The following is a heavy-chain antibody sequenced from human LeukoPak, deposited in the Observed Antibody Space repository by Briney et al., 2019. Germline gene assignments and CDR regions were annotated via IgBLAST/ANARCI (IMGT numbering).Heavy chain of an antibody. D-gene: IGHD5-18*01. CDR3: ARDRAKQSGYSYGTQYYFDY. V-gene: IGHV4-30-4*01. CDR2: IYYSGST. Sequence: PSQTLSLTCTVSGGSISSGDYYWSWIRQPPGKGLEWIGYIYYSGSTNYNPSLKGRVTISVDTSKNQFSLKLSSVTAADTAVYYCARDRAKQSGYSYGTQYYFDYWGQGTLVTVSS. J-gene: IGHJ4*02. CDR1: GGSISSGDYY.